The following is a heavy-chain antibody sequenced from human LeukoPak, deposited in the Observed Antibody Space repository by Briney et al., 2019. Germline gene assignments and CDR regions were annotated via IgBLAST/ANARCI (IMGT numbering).Heavy chain of an antibody. CDR2: IYYSGST. Sequence: PSETLSLTCTVSGDSISSYYWSWIRQPPGKGLEWIGYIYYSGSTNYSPSLKSRVTISVDTSKNQLSLKLSSVTAADTAVYYCARHGYSYGPYFDYWGQGTLVIVSS. CDR3: ARHGYSYGPYFDY. J-gene: IGHJ4*02. V-gene: IGHV4-59*01. CDR1: GDSISSYY. D-gene: IGHD5-18*01.